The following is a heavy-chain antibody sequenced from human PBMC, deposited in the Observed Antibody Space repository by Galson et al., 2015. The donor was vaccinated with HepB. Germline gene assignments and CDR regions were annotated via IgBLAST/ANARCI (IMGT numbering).Heavy chain of an antibody. CDR1: GFTFSRYV. D-gene: IGHD5-12*01. V-gene: IGHV3-64*04. CDR3: AKDRRRGYDYTVDS. J-gene: IGHJ4*02. Sequence: SLRLSCAASGFTFSRYVMHWVRQAPGKGLEYVSAINSNEGSTYYADVEKGRFTIFIDNSKNTLYLQMNSLITEDTAVYYCAKDRRRGYDYTVDSGGQGPRDSASS. CDR2: INSNEGST.